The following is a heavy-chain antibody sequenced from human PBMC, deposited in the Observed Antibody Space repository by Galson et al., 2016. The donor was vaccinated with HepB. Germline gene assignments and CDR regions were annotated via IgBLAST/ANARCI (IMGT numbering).Heavy chain of an antibody. V-gene: IGHV3-9*01. J-gene: IGHJ4*02. CDR1: GFSLAEYA. Sequence: SLRLSCAASGFSLAEYAIHWVRQAPGKGLEWVSGLSWNGRTLGYADSVKGRFTISKDYAKNSLYLQMNSLRPEDTALYYCAKDKTSGYSSGWYYFDYWGQGTLVTVSS. CDR3: AKDKTSGYSSGWYYFDY. D-gene: IGHD6-19*01. CDR2: LSWNGRTL.